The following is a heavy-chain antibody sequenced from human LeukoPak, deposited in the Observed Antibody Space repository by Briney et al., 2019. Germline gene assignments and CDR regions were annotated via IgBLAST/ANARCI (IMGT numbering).Heavy chain of an antibody. CDR2: IIPIFGTA. CDR3: ARDVDTAMVC. Sequence: SVKVSCKASGGTYSSYAISWVRQTPGQGLEWMGGIIPIFGTANYAQKFQGRVTITADESTSTAYMELSSLRSEDTAVYYCARDVDTAMVCWGQGTLVTVSS. V-gene: IGHV1-69*13. D-gene: IGHD5-18*01. J-gene: IGHJ4*02. CDR1: GGTYSSYA.